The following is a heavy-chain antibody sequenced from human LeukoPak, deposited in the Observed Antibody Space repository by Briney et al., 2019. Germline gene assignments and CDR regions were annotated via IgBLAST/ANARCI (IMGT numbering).Heavy chain of an antibody. CDR1: GYSFTSYW. V-gene: IGHV5-51*01. CDR3: ARSRGYSVSYDAFDI. D-gene: IGHD1-26*01. CDR2: IYPGDSDT. J-gene: IGHJ3*02. Sequence: RGESLKISCKGSGYSFTSYWIAWVRQMPEKGLEWMGIIYPGDSDTRYNMYFQGQVTISADKSISTAYLQWSSLKASDTAMYHCARSRGYSVSYDAFDIWGQGTMVTVSS.